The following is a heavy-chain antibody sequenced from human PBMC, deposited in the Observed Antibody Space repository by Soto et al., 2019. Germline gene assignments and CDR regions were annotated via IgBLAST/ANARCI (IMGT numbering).Heavy chain of an antibody. CDR2: IYHSGST. CDR3: ARDRRMVLGVIGHYYYYGMDV. D-gene: IGHD3-10*01. Sequence: SETLSLTCDVSGGSISSSNWWSWVRQPPGKGLEWIGEIYHSGSTNYNPSLKSRVTISVDKSKNQFSLKLSSVTAADTAVYYCARDRRMVLGVIGHYYYYGMDVWGQGTTVTVSS. J-gene: IGHJ6*02. V-gene: IGHV4-4*02. CDR1: GGSISSSNW.